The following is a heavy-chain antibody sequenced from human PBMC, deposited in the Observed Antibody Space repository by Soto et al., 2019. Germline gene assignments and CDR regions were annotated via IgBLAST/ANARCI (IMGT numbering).Heavy chain of an antibody. Sequence: PSETLSLTCTVSGGSVSSSFFYWSWVRQPPGQRLEWIGYIYYTGTTNYNPSLASRVAMSVDTSKKQFTLNLRSLTAADTARYYCARLKTSSGWSLFDSWGQGMVVTVSS. CDR3: ARLKTSSGWSLFDS. V-gene: IGHV4-61*01. D-gene: IGHD6-13*01. CDR2: IYYTGTT. CDR1: GGSVSSSFFY. J-gene: IGHJ4*02.